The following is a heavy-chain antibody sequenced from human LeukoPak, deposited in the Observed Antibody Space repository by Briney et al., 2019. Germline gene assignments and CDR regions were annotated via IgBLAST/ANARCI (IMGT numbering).Heavy chain of an antibody. J-gene: IGHJ4*02. CDR3: ARDLEYSSSSGGGY. CDR2: IIPIFGTA. Sequence: SVKVSCKASGGTFSSYAISWVRQAPGQGLEWMGGIIPIFGTANYAQKFQGRVTITADVSTSTAYMELSSLRSEDTAVYYCARDLEYSSSSGGGYWGQGTLVTVSS. V-gene: IGHV1-69*13. CDR1: GGTFSSYA. D-gene: IGHD6-6*01.